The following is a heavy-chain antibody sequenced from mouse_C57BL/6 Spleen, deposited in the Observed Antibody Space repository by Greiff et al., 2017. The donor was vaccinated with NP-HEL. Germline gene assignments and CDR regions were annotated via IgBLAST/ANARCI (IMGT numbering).Heavy chain of an antibody. CDR2: IWSGGST. D-gene: IGHD2-5*01. CDR1: GFSLTSYG. Sequence: VMLVESGPGLVQPSQSLSITCTVSGFSLTSYGVHWVRQSPGKGLEWLGVIWSGGSTDYNAAFISRLSISKDNSKSQVFFKMNSLQADDTAIYYCASTYYSNYEGFAYWGQGTLVTVSA. J-gene: IGHJ3*01. CDR3: ASTYYSNYEGFAY. V-gene: IGHV2-2*01.